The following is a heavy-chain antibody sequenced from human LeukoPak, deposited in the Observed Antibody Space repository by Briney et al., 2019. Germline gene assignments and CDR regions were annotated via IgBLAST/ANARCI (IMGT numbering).Heavy chain of an antibody. CDR2: IYYSGST. V-gene: IGHV4-39*07. D-gene: IGHD1-1*01. J-gene: IGHJ6*03. CDR1: GGSISSSSYY. Sequence: SETLSLTCTVSGGSISSSSYYRGWIRQPPGKGLEWIGSIYYSGSTYYNPSLKSRVTTSVDTSKNQFSLKLSSVTAADTAVYYCARDAHGTYYYYYYMDVWGKGTTVTVSS. CDR3: ARDAHGTYYYYYYMDV.